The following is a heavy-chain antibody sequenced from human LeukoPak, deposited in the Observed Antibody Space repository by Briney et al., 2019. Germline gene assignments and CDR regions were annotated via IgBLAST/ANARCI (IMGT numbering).Heavy chain of an antibody. Sequence: SETLSLTCTVSGDSISSNKYYWAWIRQSPDKGLEWIGSIYYRGSTYYNPSLKSRVIMSVDTSENHFSLRLTSVTAADTAIYYCARQKYYNFWNALNWFDPWGQGTLVTVSS. CDR1: GDSISSNKYY. V-gene: IGHV4-39*01. D-gene: IGHD3-3*01. CDR3: ARQKYYNFWNALNWFDP. CDR2: IYYRGST. J-gene: IGHJ5*02.